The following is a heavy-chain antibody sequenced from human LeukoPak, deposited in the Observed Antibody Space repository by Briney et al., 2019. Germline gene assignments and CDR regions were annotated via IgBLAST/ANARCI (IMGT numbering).Heavy chain of an antibody. CDR2: TSNGGHST. J-gene: IGHJ4*02. CDR3: AKDMYNWNDGRYFDS. V-gene: IGHV3-23*01. D-gene: IGHD1-20*01. CDR1: GFAFSSYG. Sequence: GGSLRLSCAASGFAFSSYGMNWVRQAPGKELEWVSSTSNGGHSTNYADSVRGRFTNSRDNSKNTLYMQMHSLRAEDTAFYYCAKDMYNWNDGRYFDSWGQGTLVTVSS.